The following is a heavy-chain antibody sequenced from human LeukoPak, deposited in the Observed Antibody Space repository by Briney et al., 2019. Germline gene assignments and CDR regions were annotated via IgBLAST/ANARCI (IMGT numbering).Heavy chain of an antibody. Sequence: GGSLRLSCAASGFTFSSYSMNWVRQAPGKGLEWVSSISSSSSYIYYADSVKGRFTISRDNSKNTLYLQMNSLRAEDTAVYYCAKDSVTTGFWPYWGQGTMVTVSS. J-gene: IGHJ3*01. CDR3: AKDSVTTGFWPY. V-gene: IGHV3-21*04. CDR2: ISSSSSYI. CDR1: GFTFSSYS. D-gene: IGHD4-17*01.